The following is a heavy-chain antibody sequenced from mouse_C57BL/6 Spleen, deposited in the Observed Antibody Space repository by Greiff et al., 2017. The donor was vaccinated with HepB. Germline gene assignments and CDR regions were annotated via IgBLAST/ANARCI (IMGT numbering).Heavy chain of an antibody. V-gene: IGHV1-42*01. J-gene: IGHJ4*01. CDR1: GYSFTGYY. Sequence: EVQLQQSGPELVKPGASVKISCKASGYSFTGYYMNWVKQSPEKSLEWIGEINPSTGGTTYNQKFKAKATLTVDKSSSTAYMQLKSLTSEDSAVYYCARLLRGAMDYWGQGTSVTVSS. CDR3: ARLLRGAMDY. D-gene: IGHD1-1*01. CDR2: INPSTGGT.